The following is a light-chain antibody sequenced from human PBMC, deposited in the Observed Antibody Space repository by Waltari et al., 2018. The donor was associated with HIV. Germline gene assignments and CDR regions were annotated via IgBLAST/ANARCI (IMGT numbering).Light chain of an antibody. J-gene: IGKJ4*01. Sequence: DIVMTQSPNSLAVSLGGRATINCRASRTSLYSSNHQNNLAGYQQKPGQSPKVLIYWASTRASGVPDRFSGSGSGTNFSLTISSLQSDDVAVYFCQQYYTIGPTFGGGTKVE. CDR3: QQYYTIGPT. CDR1: RTSLYSSNHQNN. V-gene: IGKV4-1*01. CDR2: WAS.